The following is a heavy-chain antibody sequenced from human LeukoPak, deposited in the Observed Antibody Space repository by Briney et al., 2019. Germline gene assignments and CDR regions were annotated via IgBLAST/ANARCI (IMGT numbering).Heavy chain of an antibody. CDR2: IRSKTDGGTT. Sequence: PGGSLRLSCPASGFSFSNAWMSWVRQAPGKGREWVGRIRSKTDGGTTDYAAPVKGRFTISRDDSRNTLYPQMSSLKTEDTAVYYCTKSVDCSRTSCDSWGQGTLVTVSS. V-gene: IGHV3-15*01. D-gene: IGHD2-2*01. J-gene: IGHJ5*01. CDR3: TKSVDCSRTSCDS. CDR1: GFSFSNAW.